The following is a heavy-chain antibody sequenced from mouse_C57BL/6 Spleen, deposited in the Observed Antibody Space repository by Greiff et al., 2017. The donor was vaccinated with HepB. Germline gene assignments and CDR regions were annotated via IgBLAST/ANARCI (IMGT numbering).Heavy chain of an antibody. CDR1: GYSITSGYY. J-gene: IGHJ3*01. D-gene: IGHD2-3*01. V-gene: IGHV3-6*01. Sequence: EVKLQESGPGLVKPSQSLSLTCSVTGYSITSGYYWNWIRQFPGNKLEWMGYISYDGSNNYNPSLKNRISITRDTSKNQFFLKLNSVTTEDTATYYCARTGGWLPFAYWGQGTLVTVSA. CDR3: ARTGGWLPFAY. CDR2: ISYDGSN.